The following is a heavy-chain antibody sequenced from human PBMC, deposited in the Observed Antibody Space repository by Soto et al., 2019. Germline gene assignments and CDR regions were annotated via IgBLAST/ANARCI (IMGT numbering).Heavy chain of an antibody. CDR3: APNPPQYSSGGY. J-gene: IGHJ4*01. D-gene: IGHD6-19*01. V-gene: IGHV3-9*01. CDR1: GFTFDDYA. Sequence: EVQLVESGGGLVQPGRSLRLSCAASGFTFDDYAMHWVRQAPGKGLEWVSGISWNSGSIGYADSVKGRFTISRDNAKNSLYLQMNSLRAEDTDLYYCAPNPPQYSSGGYWGHGTLVTVSS. CDR2: ISWNSGSI.